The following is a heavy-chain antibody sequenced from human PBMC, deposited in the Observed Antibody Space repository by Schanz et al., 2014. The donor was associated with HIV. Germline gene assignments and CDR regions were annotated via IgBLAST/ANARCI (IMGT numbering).Heavy chain of an antibody. CDR1: GGSFSGYY. V-gene: IGHV4-34*02. Sequence: QVQLQQWGAGLLKPSETLSLTCAVYGGSFSGYYWSWIRQSPGKGLEWIGEINHSGSTNYNPSLSSRVTISVDTSKIQFSLKLSSVTAADTAVYYCARLERDYWYFDLWGRGTLVSVSS. CDR2: INHSGST. CDR3: ARLERDYWYFDL. J-gene: IGHJ2*01.